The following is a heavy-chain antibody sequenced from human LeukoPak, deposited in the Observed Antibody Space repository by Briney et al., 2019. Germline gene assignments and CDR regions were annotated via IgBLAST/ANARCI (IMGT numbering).Heavy chain of an antibody. CDR2: ISSRGDTI. V-gene: IGHV3-48*03. D-gene: IGHD5-24*01. CDR3: ARDGGWLQYIDY. Sequence: PGGSLRLSCAGSGFTFSSYEMNWVRQAPGKGLEWVSYISSRGDTIYYADSVRGRFTLYRDNAKNSLYLQMNSLRAEDTAVYYCARDGGWLQYIDYWGQGTLVTVSS. CDR1: GFTFSSYE. J-gene: IGHJ4*02.